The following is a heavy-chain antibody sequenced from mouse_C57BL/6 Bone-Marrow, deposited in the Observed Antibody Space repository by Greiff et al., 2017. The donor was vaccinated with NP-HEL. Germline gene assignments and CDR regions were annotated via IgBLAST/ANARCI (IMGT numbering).Heavy chain of an antibody. CDR2: IDPEDGET. CDR3: ARPFTTEDYYAMDY. Sequence: EVKLMESGAELVKPGASVKLSCTASGFNIKDYYMHWVKQRTEQGLEWIGRIDPEDGETKYAPKFQGKATITADTSSNTAYLQLSSLTSEDTAVYYCARPFTTEDYYAMDYWGQGTSVTVSS. D-gene: IGHD1-1*01. CDR1: GFNIKDYY. J-gene: IGHJ4*01. V-gene: IGHV14-2*01.